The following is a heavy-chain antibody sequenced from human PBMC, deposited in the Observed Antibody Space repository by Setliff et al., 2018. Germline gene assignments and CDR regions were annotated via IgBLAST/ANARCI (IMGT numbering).Heavy chain of an antibody. V-gene: IGHV4-30-4*08. J-gene: IGHJ4*02. CDR1: GGSISSGDYY. Sequence: SETLSLTCTVSGGSISSGDYYWTWIRQPPGKGLEWIGFIYYSGNTFYNPSLKSRLTISVDTSKNLFSLKLSSVTAADTAVYYCARQLYYYGTPGYFDYWGQGTLVT. D-gene: IGHD3-10*01. CDR3: ARQLYYYGTPGYFDY. CDR2: IYYSGNT.